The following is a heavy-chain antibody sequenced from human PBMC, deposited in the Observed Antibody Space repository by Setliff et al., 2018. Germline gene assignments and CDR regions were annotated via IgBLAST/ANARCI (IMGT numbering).Heavy chain of an antibody. Sequence: GASVKVSCKASGYSLTDYAVTWVRQAPGQGLEWMGGIIPIFGTANYAQKFQGRVTITADESTSTAYMELSSLRSEDTAVYYCARDGGFGESSRYFDYWGQGTLVTVSS. CDR1: GYSLTDYA. J-gene: IGHJ4*02. CDR2: IIPIFGTA. V-gene: IGHV1-69*13. CDR3: ARDGGFGESSRYFDY. D-gene: IGHD3-10*01.